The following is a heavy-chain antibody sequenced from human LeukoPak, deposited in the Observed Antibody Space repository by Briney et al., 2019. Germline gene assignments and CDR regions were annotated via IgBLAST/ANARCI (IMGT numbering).Heavy chain of an antibody. CDR2: IYYSGST. CDR3: ARVDLGATDWFDP. J-gene: IGHJ5*02. D-gene: IGHD1-26*01. Sequence: PSETLSLTCTVSGGSISSSSYYWGWIRQPPGKGLEWIGSIYYSGSTNYNPSLKSRVTISVDTPKNQFSLKLSSVTAADTAVYYCARVDLGATDWFDPWGQGTLVTVSS. V-gene: IGHV4-39*07. CDR1: GGSISSSSYY.